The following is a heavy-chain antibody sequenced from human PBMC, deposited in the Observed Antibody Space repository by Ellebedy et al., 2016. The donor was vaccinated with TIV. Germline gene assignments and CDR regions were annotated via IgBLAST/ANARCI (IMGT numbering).Heavy chain of an antibody. V-gene: IGHV4-4*07. Sequence: GSLRLXCTVSGGPVSRYFWSWIRQPAGKGLEWIGRIFTSGSFNYNPSLMSRVTMSVVTSKNQISLRLNSVTTADTAVYYCARVHCSITTCDYYYMDVWGKGTTVTVSS. CDR3: ARVHCSITTCDYYYMDV. D-gene: IGHD1-1*01. J-gene: IGHJ6*03. CDR1: GGPVSRYF. CDR2: IFTSGSF.